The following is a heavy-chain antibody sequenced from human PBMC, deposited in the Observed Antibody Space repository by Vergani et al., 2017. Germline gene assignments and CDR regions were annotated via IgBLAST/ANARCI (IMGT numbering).Heavy chain of an antibody. CDR3: ARGITVVRGASGY. V-gene: IGHV1-8*01. CDR1: GYSFTSYD. CDR2: LNPKSGNT. J-gene: IGHJ4*02. Sequence: QVQLVRSGAEVKKPGTSVKVSCKASGYSFTSYDINWVRQATGQGLEWMGWLNPKSGNTGHAQKFQGRVTMTRNTSISTAYMELSSLRSDDTAVYYCARGITVVRGASGYWGQGTLVTVSS. D-gene: IGHD3-10*01.